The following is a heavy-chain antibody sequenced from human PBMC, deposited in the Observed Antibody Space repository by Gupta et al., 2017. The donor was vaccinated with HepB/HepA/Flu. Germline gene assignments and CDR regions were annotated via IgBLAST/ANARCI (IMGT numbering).Heavy chain of an antibody. CDR2: IWYDGSNK. CDR3: ARRWGYMDV. D-gene: IGHD3-16*01. V-gene: IGHV3-33*01. CDR1: GFTFSSYG. J-gene: IGHJ6*03. Sequence: QVQLVESGGGVVQPGRSLRLSCAASGFTFSSYGMHWVRQAPGKGLEWVAVIWYDGSNKYYADSVKGRFTISRDNSKNTLYLQMNSLRAEDTAVYYCARRWGYMDVWGKGTTVTVSS.